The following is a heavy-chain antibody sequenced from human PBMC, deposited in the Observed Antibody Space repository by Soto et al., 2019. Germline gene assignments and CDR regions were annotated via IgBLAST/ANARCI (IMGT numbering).Heavy chain of an antibody. D-gene: IGHD2-15*01. CDR2: IKQDGSEK. Sequence: PGGSLRLSCAASGFTFSSYWMSWVRQTPGKGLEWVANIKQDGSEKYYVDSVKGRFTISRDNAKNSLYLQMNSLRAEDTAVYYCARDLRRIGYCSGGSCYSRSDYWGQGTLVTVSS. J-gene: IGHJ4*02. CDR3: ARDLRRIGYCSGGSCYSRSDY. V-gene: IGHV3-7*01. CDR1: GFTFSSYW.